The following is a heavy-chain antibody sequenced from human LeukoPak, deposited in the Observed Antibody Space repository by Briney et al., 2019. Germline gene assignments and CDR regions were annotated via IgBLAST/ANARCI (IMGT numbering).Heavy chain of an antibody. D-gene: IGHD3-10*01. CDR3: AKFSESGD. J-gene: IGHJ4*02. V-gene: IGHV3-23*01. CDR1: GFTFSIYG. CDR2: MSGSGGST. Sequence: GGSLRLSCAASGFTFSIYGMSWVRQAPGRGLEWVSAMSGSGGSTYYADSVKGRFTISRDNSKNTLYLQMNSLRAEDTAVYYCAKFSESGDWGQGTLVTVSS.